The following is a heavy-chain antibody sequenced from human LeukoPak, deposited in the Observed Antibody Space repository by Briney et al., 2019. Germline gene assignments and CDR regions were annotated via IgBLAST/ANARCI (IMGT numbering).Heavy chain of an antibody. CDR3: ASIRGYSSTNDY. V-gene: IGHV3-7*01. J-gene: IGHJ4*02. CDR1: GFAFSNYW. D-gene: IGHD5-18*01. Sequence: GGSLRLSCVASGFAFSNYWMSWVRRAPGQGLEWVANIKGDGSEKYYVDSVKGRFTISRDNAKNSLYLQMNSLRAEDTAVYYCASIRGYSSTNDYWGQGTLVTVSS. CDR2: IKGDGSEK.